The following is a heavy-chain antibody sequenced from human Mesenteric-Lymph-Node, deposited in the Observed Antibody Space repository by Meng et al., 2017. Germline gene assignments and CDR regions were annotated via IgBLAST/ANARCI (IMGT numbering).Heavy chain of an antibody. J-gene: IGHJ4*02. CDR3: AALTYCSFTSCHHGEFDH. CDR1: GFTFSSYS. V-gene: IGHV3-33*08. D-gene: IGHD2-15*01. Sequence: GESLKISCAASGFTFSSYSMNWVRQAPGKGLEWVAVIWYDGSNKYYADSVKGRFTISRDNPKNTLFLQMASLSPEDTAVYHCAALTYCSFTSCHHGEFDHWGQGTLVTVSS. CDR2: IWYDGSNK.